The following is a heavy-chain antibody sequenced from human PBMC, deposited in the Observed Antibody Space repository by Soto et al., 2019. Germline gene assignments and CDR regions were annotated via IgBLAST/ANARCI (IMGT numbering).Heavy chain of an antibody. D-gene: IGHD2-2*01. Sequence: QVQLVESGGGVVQPGRSLRLSCAASGFTFSSYGMHWVRQAPGKGLDWVAVIWYDGSNKYYADSVKGRFTISRDNSKNTLYLQMNSLRAEDTAVYYCARAGYCSSTSCPGFDYWGQGTLVTVSS. V-gene: IGHV3-33*01. CDR3: ARAGYCSSTSCPGFDY. J-gene: IGHJ4*02. CDR2: IWYDGSNK. CDR1: GFTFSSYG.